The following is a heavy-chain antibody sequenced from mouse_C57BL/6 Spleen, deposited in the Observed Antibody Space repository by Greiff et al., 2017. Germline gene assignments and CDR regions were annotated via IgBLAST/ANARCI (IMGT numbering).Heavy chain of an antibody. J-gene: IGHJ4*01. CDR2: IAPSDSYT. CDR3: ARSYDYALGYGY. D-gene: IGHD2-4*01. Sequence: VQLQQPGAELVKPGASVKLSCKASGYTFTSYWMPWVKQRPGQGLEWIGEIAPSDSYTNYNQKFKGKATLTVDTSSSTANMQLSSLTSEDSADYYCARSYDYALGYGYWGQGTSVTVSS. V-gene: IGHV1-50*01. CDR1: GYTFTSYW.